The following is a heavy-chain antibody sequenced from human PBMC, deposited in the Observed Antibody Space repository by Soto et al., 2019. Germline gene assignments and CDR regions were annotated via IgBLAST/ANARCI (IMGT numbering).Heavy chain of an antibody. CDR1: GFTFRSYG. CDR3: AKGGVGSTSNAFDI. V-gene: IGHV3-30*18. Sequence: XGSLRLSFAASGFTFRSYGMHWVRQAPGKGLEWVAVISYDGSNKYYADSAKGRFTISRDNSKNTLYLQMNSLRAEDTAVYYCAKGGVGSTSNAFDIWGQGTMVTVSS. D-gene: IGHD1-26*01. J-gene: IGHJ3*02. CDR2: ISYDGSNK.